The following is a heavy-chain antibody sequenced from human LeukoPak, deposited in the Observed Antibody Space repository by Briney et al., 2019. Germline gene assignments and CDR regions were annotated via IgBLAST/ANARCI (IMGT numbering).Heavy chain of an antibody. CDR2: ISSSSSYI. D-gene: IGHD1-26*01. CDR3: AKGLGATGSYFDY. V-gene: IGHV3-21*04. Sequence: PGRSLRLSCAASGFTFSSYSMNWVRQAPGKGLEWVSSISSSSSYIYYADSVKGRFTISRDNAKNTLYLQMNSLRAEDTAVYYCAKGLGATGSYFDYWGQGTLVTVSS. J-gene: IGHJ4*02. CDR1: GFTFSSYS.